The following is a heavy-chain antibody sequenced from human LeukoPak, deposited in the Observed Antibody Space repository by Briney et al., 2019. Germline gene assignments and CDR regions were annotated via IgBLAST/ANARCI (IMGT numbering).Heavy chain of an antibody. V-gene: IGHV3-7*03. CDR1: GLTFSSYW. CDR2: INHNGNVN. J-gene: IGHJ6*02. Sequence: GGSLRLSCAASGLTFSSYWMNWARQAPGKGLEWVASINHNGNVNYYVDSVKGRFTISRDNAKNSLYLQMSNLRAEDTAVYFCARGGGLDVWGQGATVTVSS. CDR3: ARGGGLDV. D-gene: IGHD3-16*01.